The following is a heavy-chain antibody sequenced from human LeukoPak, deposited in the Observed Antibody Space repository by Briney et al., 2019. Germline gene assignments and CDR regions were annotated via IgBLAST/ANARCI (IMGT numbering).Heavy chain of an antibody. CDR1: GYSFTSYW. V-gene: IGHV5-51*01. Sequence: KPGESLKISCKGSGYSFTSYWIGWVRQMPGKGLEWMGIIYPGDSDTRYSPSFQGQVAISADKSISTAYLQWSSLKASDTAMYYCARHSGSSPYYYYGMDVWGQGTTVTVSS. J-gene: IGHJ6*02. CDR3: ARHSGSSPYYYYGMDV. CDR2: IYPGDSDT. D-gene: IGHD1-26*01.